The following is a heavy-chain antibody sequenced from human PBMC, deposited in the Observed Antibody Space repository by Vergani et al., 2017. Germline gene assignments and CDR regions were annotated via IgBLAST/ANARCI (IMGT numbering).Heavy chain of an antibody. CDR3: ARGPAEQWLPHYYYYGMDV. CDR2: IYYSGST. Sequence: QVQLQESGPGLVKPPGTLSLTCAVSGGSISSSNWWSWVRQPPGKGLEWIGYIYYSGSTYYNPSFQGQVTISADKSISTAYLQWSSLKASDTAMYYCARGPAEQWLPHYYYYGMDVWGQGTTVTVSS. CDR1: GGSISSSNW. J-gene: IGHJ6*02. D-gene: IGHD6-19*01. V-gene: IGHV4-4*03.